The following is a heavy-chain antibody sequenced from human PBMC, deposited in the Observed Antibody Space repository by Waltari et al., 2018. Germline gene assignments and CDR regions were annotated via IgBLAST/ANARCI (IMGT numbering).Heavy chain of an antibody. J-gene: IGHJ4*02. D-gene: IGHD5-12*01. CDR2: IYYSGST. CDR1: GGSISSSSYY. CDR3: ASHSGYDYYFDY. V-gene: IGHV4-39*07. Sequence: QLQLQESGPGLVKPSETLSLTCTVSGGSISSSSYYWGWIRQPPGKGLEWIGSIYYSGSTYYNPSLKSRVTISVDTSKNQFSLKLSSVTAADTAVYYCASHSGYDYYFDYWGQGTLVTVSS.